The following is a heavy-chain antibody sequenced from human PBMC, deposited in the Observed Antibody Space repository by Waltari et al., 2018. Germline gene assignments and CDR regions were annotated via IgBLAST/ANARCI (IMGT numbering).Heavy chain of an antibody. J-gene: IGHJ3*02. CDR1: GGSFSGYY. V-gene: IGHV4-34*01. CDR2: INHSGST. CDR3: ARRGRYCSGGSCYLGAFDI. Sequence: QVQLQQWGAGLLKPSETLSLTCAVYGGSFSGYYWSWIRQPPGKGLEWIGEINHSGSTNYNPSLKSRVTISVDTSKNQFSLKLSSVTAADTAVYYCARRGRYCSGGSCYLGAFDIWGQGTMVTVSS. D-gene: IGHD2-15*01.